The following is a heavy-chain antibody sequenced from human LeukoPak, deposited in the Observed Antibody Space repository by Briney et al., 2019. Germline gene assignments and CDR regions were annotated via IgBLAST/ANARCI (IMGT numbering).Heavy chain of an antibody. J-gene: IGHJ5*02. CDR1: GYTFTSYY. CDR2: INPSGGST. Sequence: ASVKVSCKASGYTFTSYYMHWVRQAPGQGLEWMGIINPSGGSTSYAQKFQGRVTMTRDTSTSTVYMELSSLRSEDTAVYYCARDLQGYCSSTSCYRWFDPWGQGTLVTVSS. D-gene: IGHD2-2*02. V-gene: IGHV1-46*01. CDR3: ARDLQGYCSSTSCYRWFDP.